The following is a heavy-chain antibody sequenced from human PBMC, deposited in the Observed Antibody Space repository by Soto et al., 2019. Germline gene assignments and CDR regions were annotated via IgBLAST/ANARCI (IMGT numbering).Heavy chain of an antibody. Sequence: ASVKVSCKASGYTFTSYCMHWVRQAPGQGLEWMGIINPSGGSTSYAQKFQGRVTMTRDTSTSTVYMELSSLRSEDTAVYYCARAVAVPADFDYWGLGTLVTVSS. CDR3: ARAVAVPADFDY. CDR2: INPSGGST. J-gene: IGHJ4*02. V-gene: IGHV1-46*01. D-gene: IGHD6-19*01. CDR1: GYTFTSYC.